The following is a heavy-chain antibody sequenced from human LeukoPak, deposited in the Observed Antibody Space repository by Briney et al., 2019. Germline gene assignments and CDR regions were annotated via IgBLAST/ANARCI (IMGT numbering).Heavy chain of an antibody. CDR1: GGSINSDY. Sequence: SETLSLTCTVSGGSINSDYWSWIRQPPGKGLEWIGYIYYSGSTNYNPSHKSRVTISVDTSKSQFSLKLTSVTAADTAVYYCARRRSASGSFMDVWGKGTTVTVSS. J-gene: IGHJ6*03. D-gene: IGHD6-13*01. CDR3: ARRRSASGSFMDV. V-gene: IGHV4-59*08. CDR2: IYYSGST.